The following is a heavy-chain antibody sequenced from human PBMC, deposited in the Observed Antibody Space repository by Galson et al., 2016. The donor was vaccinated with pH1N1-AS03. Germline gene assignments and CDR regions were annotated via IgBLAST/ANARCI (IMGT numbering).Heavy chain of an antibody. CDR3: ARGRYSDF. V-gene: IGHV6-1*01. D-gene: IGHD1-1*01. CDR2: TYWRSKWYN. Sequence: CAISGDSVSSNIDAWNWIRQSPSGGLEWLGRTYWRSKWYNDYAVSVKSRITINPDTSKNQFSLQLNSVTPEDTAVYYCARGRYSDFWGQGTMVTVSS. J-gene: IGHJ3*01. CDR1: GDSVSSNIDA.